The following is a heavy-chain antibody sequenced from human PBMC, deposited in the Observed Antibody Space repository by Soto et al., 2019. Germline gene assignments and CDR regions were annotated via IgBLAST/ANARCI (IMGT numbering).Heavy chain of an antibody. CDR1: GFTFSTYA. V-gene: IGHV3-23*01. Sequence: PGGSLRLSCAASGFTFSTYAMSWVRQAPGKGLEWVSAISPNGDATYYADSVKGRFTISRDNSRNTLYLQMNSLKAEDTAVYYCAKRTTGRYFDLWGRGTLVTVSS. J-gene: IGHJ2*01. CDR3: AKRTTGRYFDL. CDR2: ISPNGDAT.